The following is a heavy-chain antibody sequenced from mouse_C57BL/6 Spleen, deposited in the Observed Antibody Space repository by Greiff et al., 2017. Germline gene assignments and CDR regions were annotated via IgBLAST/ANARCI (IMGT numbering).Heavy chain of an antibody. D-gene: IGHD2-1*01. J-gene: IGHJ4*01. CDR2: IWSGGST. CDR1: GFSLTSYG. CDR3: ARSLIYYGNYLYYAMDY. Sequence: VQLQQSGPGLVQPSQSLSITCTVSGFSLTSYGVHWVRQSPGMGLAWLGEIWSGGSTDYNAAYISRLSISKDTYKSQVFFKRNSLQADDTAIYDCARSLIYYGNYLYYAMDYWGQGTSVTVSS. V-gene: IGHV2-2*01.